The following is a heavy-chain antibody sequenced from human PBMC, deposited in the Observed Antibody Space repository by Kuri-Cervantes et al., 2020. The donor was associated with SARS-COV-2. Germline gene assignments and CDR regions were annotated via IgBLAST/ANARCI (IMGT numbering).Heavy chain of an antibody. D-gene: IGHD3-10*01. Sequence: SVKVSCKASGGTFSSYAVTWVRQAPGRGLEWMGRIIPIFGTANYAQKFQGRVTITADESTSTAYMELSSLRSEDTAVYYCARGGWGSGSQNYYYYYMDVWGKGTTVTVSS. CDR2: IIPIFGTA. CDR1: GGTFSSYA. V-gene: IGHV1-69*13. CDR3: ARGGWGSGSQNYYYYYMDV. J-gene: IGHJ6*03.